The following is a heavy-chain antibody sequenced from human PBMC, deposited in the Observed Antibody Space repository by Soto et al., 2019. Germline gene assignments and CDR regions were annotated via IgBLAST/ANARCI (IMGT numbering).Heavy chain of an antibody. Sequence: GASVKVSCKASGYTFSSYAMHWVRQAPGQRLEWMGWINAGYGNTKSSQKFQDRVTISRDTSASTAYMELTSLRSEDTAVYYCARDWTHYDSSGPGDYWGQGTLVTVSS. J-gene: IGHJ4*02. CDR1: GYTFSSYA. D-gene: IGHD3-22*01. V-gene: IGHV1-3*01. CDR2: INAGYGNT. CDR3: ARDWTHYDSSGPGDY.